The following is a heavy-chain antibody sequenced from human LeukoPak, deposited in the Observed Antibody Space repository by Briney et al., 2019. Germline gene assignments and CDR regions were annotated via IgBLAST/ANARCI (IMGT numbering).Heavy chain of an antibody. J-gene: IGHJ4*02. CDR1: GDSITSSSYY. D-gene: IGHD6-13*01. Sequence: SETLSLTCTVSGDSITSSSYYWGWIRQPPGKGLEWIGYIYYSGSTYYNPSLKSRDTISVDTSKNQCSLKLTSMTAADTAVYYCARRGMAAAGFFDYWGQGTLVTVSS. CDR2: IYYSGST. CDR3: ARRGMAAAGFFDY. V-gene: IGHV4-39*01.